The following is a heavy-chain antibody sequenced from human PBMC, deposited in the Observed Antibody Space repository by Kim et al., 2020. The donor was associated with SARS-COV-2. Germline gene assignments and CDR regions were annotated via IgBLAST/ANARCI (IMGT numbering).Heavy chain of an antibody. CDR3: ARSAGGDEFRITWYHYYYLNL. Sequence: ASVKVSCTASGYSFTKYYMHWVRQAPGQGPEWMGIINPSGGSTNYAQKFQGRVTMTRATSTSTVYMELSSLTSDDTAVYYCARSAGGDEFRITWYHYYYLNLWGKGTTVTVSS. CDR2: INPSGGST. V-gene: IGHV1-46*01. D-gene: IGHD3-16*01. J-gene: IGHJ6*03. CDR1: GYSFTKYY.